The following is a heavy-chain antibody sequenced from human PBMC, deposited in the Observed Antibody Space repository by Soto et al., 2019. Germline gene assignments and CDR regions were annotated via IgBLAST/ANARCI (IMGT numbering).Heavy chain of an antibody. V-gene: IGHV3-15*07. CDR2: IKSKTDGGTT. D-gene: IGHD5-18*01. J-gene: IGHJ6*02. CDR1: GFTFSNAW. Sequence: EVQLVESGGGLVKPGGSLRLSCAASGFTFSNAWMNWVRQAPWKGLEWVGRIKSKTDGGTTDYAAPVKGRFTISRDDSKNTLYLQMNSLKTEDTAVYYCTTVVTAMVTYYYYGMDVWGQGTTVTVSS. CDR3: TTVVTAMVTYYYYGMDV.